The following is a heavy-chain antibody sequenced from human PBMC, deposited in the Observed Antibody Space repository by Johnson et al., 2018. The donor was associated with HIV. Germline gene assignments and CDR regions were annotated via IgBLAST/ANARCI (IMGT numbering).Heavy chain of an antibody. CDR3: ARSYYDYVWGSYNTYYPGTPAVYAFDI. Sequence: QVHLVESGGGVVQPGRSLRLSCAASGFTFSSYAMHWVRQAPGKGLEWVAVISYDGSNKYYADSVKGRFTISRDNSKNTLYLQMNSLRAEDTAVYYCARSYYDYVWGSYNTYYPGTPAVYAFDIWGQGTMVTVSS. CDR2: ISYDGSNK. CDR1: GFTFSSYA. J-gene: IGHJ3*02. D-gene: IGHD3-16*01. V-gene: IGHV3-30*04.